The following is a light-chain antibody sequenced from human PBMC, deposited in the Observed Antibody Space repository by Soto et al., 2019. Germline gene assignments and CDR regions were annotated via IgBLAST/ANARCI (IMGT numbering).Light chain of an antibody. CDR3: SSFTSTSTYV. CDR2: EVN. CDR1: ISDVGGYSY. V-gene: IGLV2-14*01. J-gene: IGLJ1*01. Sequence: QSVLTQPASVSGSPGQSITISFTGTISDVGGYSYVSWYQQHPGKAPKLIIYEVNYRPSGVSNRFSGSKSGNTASLTISGLQAEDEADYYCSSFTSTSTYVFGTGTKVTVL.